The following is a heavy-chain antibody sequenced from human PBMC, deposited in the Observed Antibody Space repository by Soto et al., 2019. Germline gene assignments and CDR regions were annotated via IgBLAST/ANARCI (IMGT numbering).Heavy chain of an antibody. J-gene: IGHJ3*01. CDR2: IDPTDSFT. CDR3: ARPARGGIRDAFDV. Sequence: GESLKISCKASGYKFTNFWLNWVRQTPGKGLEWLGGIDPTDSFTNYSPPFEGHVTISVDRSISTAYLQGNSLQASDTAIYYCARPARGGIRDAFDVWGPGPTVTAS. V-gene: IGHV5-10-1*01. CDR1: GYKFTNFW. D-gene: IGHD2-15*01.